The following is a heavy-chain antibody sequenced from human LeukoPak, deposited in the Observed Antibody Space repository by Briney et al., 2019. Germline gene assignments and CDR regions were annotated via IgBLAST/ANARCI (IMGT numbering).Heavy chain of an antibody. J-gene: IGHJ5*01. CDR1: GGSIVRYN. CDR3: ARDNSGGDHWLDS. V-gene: IGHV4-4*07. D-gene: IGHD2-21*01. Sequence: SETLSLTCTASGGSIVRYNLTWIRQPAGKGLEWIGRIYTNGCINYNPPLKSRLTLSVDTPQNQISLKLSSVTAADTAVYYCARDNSGGDHWLDSWGQGILVTVTS. CDR2: IYTNGCI.